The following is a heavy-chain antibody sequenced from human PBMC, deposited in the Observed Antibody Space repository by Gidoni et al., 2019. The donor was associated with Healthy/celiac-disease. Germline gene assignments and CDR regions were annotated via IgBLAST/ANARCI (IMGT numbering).Heavy chain of an antibody. Sequence: EVQLVESGGGLVKPGGSLRLSCAASGFTFSNAWMSWVRQAPGKGLEWVGRIKSKTDGGTTDYAAPVKGRFTISRDDSKNTLYLQMNSLKTEDTAVYYCTTDHHYIWGSYPKRFDYWGQGTLVTVSS. CDR3: TTDHHYIWGSYPKRFDY. CDR2: IKSKTDGGTT. D-gene: IGHD3-16*02. J-gene: IGHJ4*02. V-gene: IGHV3-15*01. CDR1: GFTFSNAW.